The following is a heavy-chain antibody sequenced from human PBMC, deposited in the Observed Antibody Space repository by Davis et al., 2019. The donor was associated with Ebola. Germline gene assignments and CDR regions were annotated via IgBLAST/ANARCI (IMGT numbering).Heavy chain of an antibody. D-gene: IGHD5-24*01. CDR3: ARGDGYNFWDY. Sequence: GESLKISCAVSGFPITNYWTHWVRQAPGKGLVWVSRIKSDGSTIYADSVKGRFTISRDISKNTLSLQMNSLRAEDTAVYYCARGDGYNFWDYWGQGTLVTVSS. CDR1: GFPITNYW. CDR2: IKSDGST. J-gene: IGHJ4*02. V-gene: IGHV3-74*01.